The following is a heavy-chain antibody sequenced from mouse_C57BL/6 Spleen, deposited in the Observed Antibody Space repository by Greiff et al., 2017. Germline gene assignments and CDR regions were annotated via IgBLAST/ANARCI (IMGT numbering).Heavy chain of an antibody. Sequence: VQLQQPGAELVRPGTSVKLSCKASGYTFTSYWMHWVKQRPGQGLEWIGVIDPSDSYTNYNQKFKGKATLTVDTSSRTAYMQLSSLTSEDSAVYCCARSSSDAMDYWGQGTSVTVSS. J-gene: IGHJ4*01. D-gene: IGHD1-1*01. V-gene: IGHV1-59*01. CDR1: GYTFTSYW. CDR2: IDPSDSYT. CDR3: ARSSSDAMDY.